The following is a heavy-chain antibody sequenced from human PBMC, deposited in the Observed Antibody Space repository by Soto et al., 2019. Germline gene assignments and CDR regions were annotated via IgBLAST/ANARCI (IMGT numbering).Heavy chain of an antibody. CDR3: AKDKPGTTSFDY. CDR2: IKQDGSEK. J-gene: IGHJ4*02. V-gene: IGHV3-7*03. Sequence: GGSLRLSCAASGFTFSSYWMSWVRQAPGKGLEWVANIKQDGSEKYYVDSVKGRFTISRDTSKNTLYLQLNALRADDTAVYYCAKDKPGTTSFDYWGQGTLVTVSS. CDR1: GFTFSSYW. D-gene: IGHD1-1*01.